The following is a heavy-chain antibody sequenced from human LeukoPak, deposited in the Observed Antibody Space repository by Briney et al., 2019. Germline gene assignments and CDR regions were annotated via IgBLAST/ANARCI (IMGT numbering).Heavy chain of an antibody. CDR3: ARDREVGAPQNDAFDI. CDR2: INPNSGGT. CDR1: GYTFTSYY. J-gene: IGHJ3*02. V-gene: IGHV1-2*02. Sequence: ASVKVSCKASGYTFTSYYMHWVRQAPGRGLEWMGWINPNSGGTNYAQKFQGRVTMTRDTSISTAYMELSRLRSDDTAVYYCARDREVGAPQNDAFDIWGQGTMVTVSS. D-gene: IGHD1-26*01.